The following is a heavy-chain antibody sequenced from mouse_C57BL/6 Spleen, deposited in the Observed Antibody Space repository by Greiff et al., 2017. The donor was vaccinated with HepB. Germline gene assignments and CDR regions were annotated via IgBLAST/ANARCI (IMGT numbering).Heavy chain of an antibody. CDR3: ARGPIRDY. CDR1: GYAFSSSW. Sequence: QVQLQQSGPELVKPGASVKISCKASGYAFSSSWMNWVKQRPGKGLEWIGRIYPGDGDTNYNGKFKGKATLTADKSSSTAYMQLSSLTSEDSAVYFCARGPIRDYWGQGTTLTVSS. J-gene: IGHJ2*01. CDR2: IYPGDGDT. D-gene: IGHD3-2*02. V-gene: IGHV1-82*01.